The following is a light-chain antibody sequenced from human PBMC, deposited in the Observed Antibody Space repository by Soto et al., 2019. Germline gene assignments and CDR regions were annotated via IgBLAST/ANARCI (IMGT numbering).Light chain of an antibody. CDR3: LQYYSSPLS. Sequence: VQMIQSPSALSASVGDGVTITCRASQSIGSYLTWYQQKPGKAPKLLIYAASSLESGVPSRFSGSGSGTDFTLTISSLQPEDFATYYCLQYYSSPLSFGGGTKVDIK. J-gene: IGKJ4*01. V-gene: IGKV1-39*01. CDR2: AAS. CDR1: QSIGSY.